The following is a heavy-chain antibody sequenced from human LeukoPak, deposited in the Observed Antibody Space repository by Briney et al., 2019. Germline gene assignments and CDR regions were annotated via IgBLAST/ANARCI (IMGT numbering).Heavy chain of an antibody. V-gene: IGHV4-39*07. CDR1: GGSISSSSYY. D-gene: IGHD3-3*01. CDR2: IYYSGST. Sequence: SETLSLTCTVSGGSISSSSYYWGWIRQPPGKGLEWIGSIYYSGSTNYNPSLKSRVTISVDTSKNQFSLKLSSVTAADTAVYYCARPYRSITIFGVVNLEDAFDIWGQGTMVTVSS. CDR3: ARPYRSITIFGVVNLEDAFDI. J-gene: IGHJ3*02.